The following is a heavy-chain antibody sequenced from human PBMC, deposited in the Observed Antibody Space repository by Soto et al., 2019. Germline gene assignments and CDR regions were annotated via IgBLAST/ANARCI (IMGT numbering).Heavy chain of an antibody. J-gene: IGHJ3*02. CDR1: GDSIISGHW. V-gene: IGHV4-4*02. CDR3: ARHYDDRANNAFDI. CDR2: IYHSGST. Sequence: QVQLRESGPGLVKPSGTLSLTCAVSGDSIISGHWWSWVRQSPGKGLEWIGEIYHSGSTNDNPSLKSRVTMSGDKSKNQVSLKLISVTAADTAIYFCARHYDDRANNAFDIWGQGTLVTVSS. D-gene: IGHD3-16*01.